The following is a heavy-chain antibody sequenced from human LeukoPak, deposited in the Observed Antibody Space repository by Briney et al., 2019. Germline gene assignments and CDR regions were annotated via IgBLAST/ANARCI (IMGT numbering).Heavy chain of an antibody. CDR1: GFTFSSYA. CDR2: ISYDGSNK. D-gene: IGHD2-2*02. Sequence: GRSLRLSCAASGFTFSSYAMHWVRQAPGKGLEWVAVISYDGSNKYYADSVKGRFTISRDNSKNTLYLQMNSLRAEDTAVYYCARDRTGYCSSTSCYNYYYYMDVWGKGTTVTVSS. J-gene: IGHJ6*03. V-gene: IGHV3-30-3*01. CDR3: ARDRTGYCSSTSCYNYYYYMDV.